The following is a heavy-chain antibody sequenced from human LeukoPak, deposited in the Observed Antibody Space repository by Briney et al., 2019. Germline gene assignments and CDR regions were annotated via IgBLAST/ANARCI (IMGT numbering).Heavy chain of an antibody. CDR2: IHYSGNT. CDR1: GGSIRGHY. V-gene: IGHV4-59*11. Sequence: SETLSLTCTVPGGSIRGHYWSWVRQPPGKGLGWVGFIHYSGNTNYNSSLKSRAIMSVDTSKNQFSLKLSSVTAADTAVYYCARGHNGYRQPHYWGQGTLVTVSS. J-gene: IGHJ4*02. CDR3: ARGHNGYRQPHY. D-gene: IGHD5-18*01.